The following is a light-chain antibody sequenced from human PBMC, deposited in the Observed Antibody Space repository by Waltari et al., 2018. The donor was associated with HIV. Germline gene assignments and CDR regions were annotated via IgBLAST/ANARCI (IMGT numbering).Light chain of an antibody. J-gene: IGKJ1*01. CDR2: GAS. CDR1: QTISSTY. CDR3: QQYIGSPRT. V-gene: IGKV3-20*01. Sequence: EIALTQSPGTLSLSPGERATLSCRASQTISSTYLAWYRQKPGQAPRLLIYGASSRATGIPDRFSGSGSGTDFTLTISSLEPEDCAVYYCQQYIGSPRTFGQGTKVELK.